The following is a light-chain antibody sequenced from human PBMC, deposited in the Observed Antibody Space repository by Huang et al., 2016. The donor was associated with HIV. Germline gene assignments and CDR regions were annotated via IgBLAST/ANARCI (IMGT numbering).Light chain of an antibody. V-gene: IGKV2D-29*02. Sequence: DVVLTQTPLSLSVTPGQPASISCKSSQSLLHTNGKTYLYWYLQKAGQSPQLRIYEVSSRFSGVPDRFNGSGSGTDFTLKISRVEAQDVGIYYCMQTMEPATFGQGTKVEVK. J-gene: IGKJ1*01. CDR2: EVS. CDR1: QSLLHTNGKTY. CDR3: MQTMEPAT.